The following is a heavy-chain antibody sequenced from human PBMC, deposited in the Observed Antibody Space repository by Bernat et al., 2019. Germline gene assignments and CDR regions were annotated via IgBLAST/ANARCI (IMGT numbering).Heavy chain of an antibody. CDR1: GFTFSSYS. D-gene: IGHD3-22*01. V-gene: IGHV3-48*02. CDR3: ARDYYYDRDDAFDI. Sequence: EVQLVESGGGLVQPGGSLRLSCAASGFTFSSYSMNWVRQAPGKGLEWVSYISSSSSTIYYADSVKGRFTISRDNAKNSLYLQMNSLRDEDTAVYYCARDYYYDRDDAFDIWGQGTMVTVSS. J-gene: IGHJ3*02. CDR2: ISSSSSTI.